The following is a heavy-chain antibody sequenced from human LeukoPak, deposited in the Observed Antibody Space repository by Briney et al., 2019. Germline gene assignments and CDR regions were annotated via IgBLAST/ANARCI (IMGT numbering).Heavy chain of an antibody. Sequence: ASVKVSCKASGYTFTGYYMHWVRQAPGQGLEWMGWISPNSGGTNYAQKFQGRVTMTRDTSISTAYMELSRLRSDDTAVYYCARLPHGGRARLSYWGQGTLVTVSS. CDR1: GYTFTGYY. D-gene: IGHD3-16*01. CDR2: ISPNSGGT. J-gene: IGHJ4*02. V-gene: IGHV1-2*02. CDR3: ARLPHGGRARLSY.